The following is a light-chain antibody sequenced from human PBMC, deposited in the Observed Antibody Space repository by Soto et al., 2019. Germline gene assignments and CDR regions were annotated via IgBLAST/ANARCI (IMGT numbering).Light chain of an antibody. CDR1: SSDIGGYNF. J-gene: IGLJ1*01. Sequence: QSVLTQPPSASGSPGQSVTISCTGTSSDIGGYNFVSWYQHRPGKAPKLMIFEVTKRPSGVPDRFSGSKSGNTASLTVSGLQAEDEADYYCSSYAGGNIWYVFGTGTKVTVL. CDR3: SSYAGGNIWYV. V-gene: IGLV2-8*01. CDR2: EVT.